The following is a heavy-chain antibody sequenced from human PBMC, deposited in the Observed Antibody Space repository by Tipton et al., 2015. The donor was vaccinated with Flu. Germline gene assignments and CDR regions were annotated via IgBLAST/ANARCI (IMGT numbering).Heavy chain of an antibody. CDR3: AGRGLSTRLTY. D-gene: IGHD6-6*01. J-gene: IGHJ4*02. V-gene: IGHV4-59*08. CDR2: ISDSGKT. CDR1: GGSISSYY. Sequence: LRLSCTVSGGSISSYYWHWVRQPSGKGLEWIGSISDSGKTKYSPSLQSRVTMSIDTSKSQFSLKLRSVTAADTAVYYCAGRGLSTRLTYWGQGMLGTVSS.